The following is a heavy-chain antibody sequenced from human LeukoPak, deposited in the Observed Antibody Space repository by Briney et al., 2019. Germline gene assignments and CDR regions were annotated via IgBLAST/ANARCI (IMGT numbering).Heavy chain of an antibody. D-gene: IGHD3-22*01. Sequence: ASVKVSCKASGYTFTSYYLHWVRQAPGQGLEWMGIINPSGGSTSYAQKFQGRVTMTRDTSTSTVYMELSSLRSEDTAVYYCARGTLWYYDSSGYYFGRSHHYFDYWGQGTLVTVSS. V-gene: IGHV1-46*01. CDR2: INPSGGST. CDR3: ARGTLWYYDSSGYYFGRSHHYFDY. J-gene: IGHJ4*02. CDR1: GYTFTSYY.